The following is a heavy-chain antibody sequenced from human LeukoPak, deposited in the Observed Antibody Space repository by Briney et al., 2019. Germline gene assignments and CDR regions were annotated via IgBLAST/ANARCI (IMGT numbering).Heavy chain of an antibody. CDR1: RVTLSTYA. CDR3: ARDSSHFDY. CDR2: ISSSGSGGNT. V-gene: IGHV3-23*01. D-gene: IGHD6-13*01. Sequence: SGGSLRLSCAASRVTLSTYAMSWARQAPGRGLEWVSGISSSGSGGNTYYADSVKGRFTISRDNYKNTLYLQMNSLRAEDTAVYYCARDSSHFDYWGQGTLVTVSS. J-gene: IGHJ4*02.